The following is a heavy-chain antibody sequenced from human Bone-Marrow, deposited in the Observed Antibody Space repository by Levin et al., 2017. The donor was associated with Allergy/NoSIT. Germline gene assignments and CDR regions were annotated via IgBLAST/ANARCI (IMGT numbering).Heavy chain of an antibody. D-gene: IGHD3-10*01. CDR3: ARGQSFSGSDYGRDY. J-gene: IGHJ4*02. Sequence: GESLKISCAASGLTVSSNYMSWVRQAPGKGLEWVSITYSAGSTYYADSVKGRFTISRDTSKNTLYLQMNSLRVEDTAVYYCARGQSFSGSDYGRDYWGQGTLVTVSS. V-gene: IGHV3-53*01. CDR1: GLTVSSNY. CDR2: TYSAGST.